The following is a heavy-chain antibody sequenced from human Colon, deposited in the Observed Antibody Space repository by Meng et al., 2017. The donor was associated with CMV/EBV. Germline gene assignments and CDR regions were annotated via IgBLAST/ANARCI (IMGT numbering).Heavy chain of an antibody. Sequence: GESLKISCAASGFTFSSYWMHWVRQAPGKGLVWVSRINSDGSSTSYADSVKGRFTISRDNAKNTVFLQMNSLRAEDTAVYYCALRLRNSDGMDVWGQGTTVTVSS. V-gene: IGHV3-74*01. J-gene: IGHJ6*02. CDR2: INSDGSST. D-gene: IGHD3-16*01. CDR3: ALRLRNSDGMDV. CDR1: GFTFSSYW.